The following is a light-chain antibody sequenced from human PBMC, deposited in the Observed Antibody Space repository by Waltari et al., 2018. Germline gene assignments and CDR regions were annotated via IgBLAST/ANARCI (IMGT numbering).Light chain of an antibody. CDR1: NIGSKS. CDR2: YDS. J-gene: IGLJ2*01. CDR3: LVWHSTSDHHGV. V-gene: IGLV3-21*04. Sequence: SYVVTQSPSVSVAPGETARITCGGDNIGSKSVHWYQQRPGQAPVLVNSYDSDRPSWIPGRFSGSNSWNTATLTLSWVEAEDEADYYCLVWHSTSDHHGVFGGGTKLTVL.